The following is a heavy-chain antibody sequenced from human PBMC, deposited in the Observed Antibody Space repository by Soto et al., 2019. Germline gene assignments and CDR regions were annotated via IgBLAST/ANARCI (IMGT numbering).Heavy chain of an antibody. J-gene: IGHJ3*02. Sequence: EVQLLESGGGLVQSGGSVRLSCAASGFIFGNYAMNWVRQAPGKGLEWVSGISGSGGRTWYTDSVKGRFTMSRDNSNNRVNLQMICLRAEDTAVYYCAKDWRELMLRSFEAFDIWGQGTMVTVSS. CDR3: AKDWRELMLRSFEAFDI. CDR2: ISGSGGRT. CDR1: GFIFGNYA. D-gene: IGHD3-10*01. V-gene: IGHV3-23*01.